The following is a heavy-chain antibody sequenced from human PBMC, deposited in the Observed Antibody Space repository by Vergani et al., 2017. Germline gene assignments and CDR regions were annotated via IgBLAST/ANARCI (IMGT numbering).Heavy chain of an antibody. CDR1: GYPFTSYY. D-gene: IGHD2-2*01. J-gene: IGHJ4*02. CDR2: INPSGGST. CDR3: ASRQLLWGTPTDY. V-gene: IGHV1-46*01. Sequence: QVQLVQSGAEVKKPGASVKVSCKASGYPFTSYYMHWVRQAPGQGLEWMGIINPSGGSTSYAQKFQGRVTMTRDTSTSTVYMELSRLRSEDTAVYYCASRQLLWGTPTDYWGQGTLVTVSS.